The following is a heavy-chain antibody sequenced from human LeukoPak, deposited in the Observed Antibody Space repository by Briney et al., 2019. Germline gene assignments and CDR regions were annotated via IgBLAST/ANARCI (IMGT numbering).Heavy chain of an antibody. CDR3: ARTEGYSSTSCYWDWFDP. V-gene: IGHV3-53*01. D-gene: IGHD2-2*01. CDR2: IYSGGST. J-gene: IGHJ5*02. CDR1: GFTFSSYS. Sequence: AGGSLRLSCAASGFTFSSYSMNWVRQAPGKGLEWVSVIYSGGSTYYADSVKGRFTISRDTSKNTLYLQMNNLRAEDTAVYYCARTEGYSSTSCYWDWFDPCGQGTLVTVSS.